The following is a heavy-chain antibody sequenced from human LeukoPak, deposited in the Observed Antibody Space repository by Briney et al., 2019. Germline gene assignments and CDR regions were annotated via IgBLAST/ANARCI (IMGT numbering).Heavy chain of an antibody. CDR2: ISSSSSYI. D-gene: IGHD6-13*01. CDR1: GFTFSSYS. J-gene: IGHJ3*02. V-gene: IGHV3-21*01. CDR3: ASQDSSSWYFGRAFDI. Sequence: GGSLRLSCAASGFTFSSYSMNWVRQAPGKGLEWVSSISSSSSYIYYADSVKGRFTISRDNAKNSLYLQMNSLRAEDTAVYHCASQDSSSWYFGRAFDIWGQGTMVTVSS.